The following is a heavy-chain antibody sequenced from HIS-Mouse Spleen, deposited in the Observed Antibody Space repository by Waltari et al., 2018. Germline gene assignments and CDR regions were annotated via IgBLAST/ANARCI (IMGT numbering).Heavy chain of an antibody. V-gene: IGHV4-34*01. Sequence: QVQLQQWGAGLLKPSETLSLTCAVYGGSFSGYYWSWIRQLPGKGLEWIGEINHSGSTNYNPSLKSRVTISVDTSKNQFSLKLSSVTAADTAVYYCARTKFGDYWGQGTLVTVSS. D-gene: IGHD3-10*01. CDR2: INHSGST. CDR1: GGSFSGYY. CDR3: ARTKFGDY. J-gene: IGHJ4*02.